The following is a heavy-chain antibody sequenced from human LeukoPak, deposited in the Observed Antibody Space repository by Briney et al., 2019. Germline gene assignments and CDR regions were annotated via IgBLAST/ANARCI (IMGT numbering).Heavy chain of an antibody. D-gene: IGHD5-24*01. Sequence: SETLSLTCTVSGGSISSYYWSWIRQPPGKGLEWIGYTYYSGSTNYNPSLKSRVTISVDTSKNQFSLKLSSVTAADTAVYYCARLQSGDGYNFGFDYWGQGTLVTVSS. CDR2: TYYSGST. CDR3: ARLQSGDGYNFGFDY. V-gene: IGHV4-59*08. J-gene: IGHJ4*02. CDR1: GGSISSYY.